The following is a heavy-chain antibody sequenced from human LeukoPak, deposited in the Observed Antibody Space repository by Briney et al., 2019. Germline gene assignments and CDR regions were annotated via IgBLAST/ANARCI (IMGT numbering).Heavy chain of an antibody. Sequence: PSETLSLTCTVSGGSISSYYWSWIRQPPGKGLEWIGYIYYSGSTNYNPSLTSRVTISVDTSKNQFSLKLSSVTAADTAVYFCARLDSSGWSVLDYWGQRTLVTVSS. CDR1: GGSISSYY. CDR3: ARLDSSGWSVLDY. D-gene: IGHD6-19*01. CDR2: IYYSGST. J-gene: IGHJ4*02. V-gene: IGHV4-59*01.